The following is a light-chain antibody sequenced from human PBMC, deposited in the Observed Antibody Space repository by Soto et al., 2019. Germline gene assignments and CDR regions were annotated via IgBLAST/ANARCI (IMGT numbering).Light chain of an antibody. J-gene: IGKJ4*01. Sequence: EIVMTQSPATLSVSPGERATLSCRASQSVSSNLAWYQQKPGQAPRLLIYGASTRVTGIPARFSGSGSGTEFTLTISSLQSEDFAVYSCQQYNNWPPLTFGGGTKVEIK. CDR2: GAS. CDR1: QSVSSN. V-gene: IGKV3-15*01. CDR3: QQYNNWPPLT.